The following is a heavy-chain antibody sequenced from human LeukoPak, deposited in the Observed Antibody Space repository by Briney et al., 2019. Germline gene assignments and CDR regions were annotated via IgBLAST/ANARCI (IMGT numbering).Heavy chain of an antibody. J-gene: IGHJ5*02. V-gene: IGHV3-30*02. CDR3: AVYAGYYDSSS. CDR2: IRYDGSNK. CDR1: GFTFSSYG. Sequence: GGSLRLSFAASGFTFSSYGMHWFRQAPGKGLEWVAFIRYDGSNKYYADSVKGRFTISRDNSKNTLYLQTNSLRAEDTAVYYCAVYAGYYDSSSWGQGTLVTVSS. D-gene: IGHD3-22*01.